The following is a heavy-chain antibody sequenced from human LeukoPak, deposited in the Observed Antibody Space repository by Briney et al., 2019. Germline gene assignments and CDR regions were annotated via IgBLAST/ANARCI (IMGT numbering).Heavy chain of an antibody. D-gene: IGHD1-1*01. Sequence: GGSRRLSCAASGFTFSSYAMSWVRQAPGKGLEWVSAISGSGGSTYYADSVKGRFTISRDNSKNTLYVQMNSLRAEDTAIYYCAKVGSGTYYFYGMDVWGQGTTVTVSS. CDR1: GFTFSSYA. CDR3: AKVGSGTYYFYGMDV. V-gene: IGHV3-23*01. CDR2: ISGSGGST. J-gene: IGHJ6*02.